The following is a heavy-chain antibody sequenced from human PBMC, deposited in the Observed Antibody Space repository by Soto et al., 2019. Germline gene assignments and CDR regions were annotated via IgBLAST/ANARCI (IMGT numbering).Heavy chain of an antibody. CDR1: GNIFRGYG. CDR3: ARDGVGATAFFGFLDY. J-gene: IGHJ4*02. V-gene: IGHV3-33*01. D-gene: IGHD1-26*01. CDR2: IWYDGSNK. Sequence: QVQLVESGGGVVQPGRSLRLSCAASGNIFRGYGMHWVRQAPGKGPEWVAVIWYDGSNKYYADSVKGRFTISRDNSKNTLYLQMNSLRAEDTAVYYCARDGVGATAFFGFLDYWGQGTLVTVSS.